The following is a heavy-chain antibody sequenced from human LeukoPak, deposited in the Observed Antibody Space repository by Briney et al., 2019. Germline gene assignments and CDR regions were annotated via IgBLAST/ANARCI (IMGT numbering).Heavy chain of an antibody. CDR3: ARINSGNYGLGDY. CDR2: INSEGSGT. D-gene: IGHD1-26*01. Sequence: GGSLRLSCAASGFTFSNYWMLWLRHAPGKGLVWVSRINSEGSGTTYADSVKGRFTISRDNAKNTLYLQMNSLRAEDTAVYYCARINSGNYGLGDYWGQGTLVTVSS. CDR1: GFTFSNYW. J-gene: IGHJ4*02. V-gene: IGHV3-74*01.